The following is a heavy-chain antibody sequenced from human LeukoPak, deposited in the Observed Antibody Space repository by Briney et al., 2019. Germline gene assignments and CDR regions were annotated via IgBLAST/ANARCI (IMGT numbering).Heavy chain of an antibody. CDR2: IDYSGST. J-gene: IGHJ6*03. CDR1: GGSISRSNW. V-gene: IGHV4-4*02. CDR3: ARLPPYGSGSYYRDYYYYMDV. D-gene: IGHD3-10*01. Sequence: SGTLSLTCAVSGGSISRSNWWSWVRQPPGKGLEWIGEIDYSGSTYYNPSLKSRVTISVDTSKNQFSLKLSSVTAADTAVYYCARLPPYGSGSYYRDYYYYMDVWGKGTTVTVSS.